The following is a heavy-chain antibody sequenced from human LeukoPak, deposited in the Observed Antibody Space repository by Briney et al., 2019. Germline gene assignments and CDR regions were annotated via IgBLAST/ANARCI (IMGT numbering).Heavy chain of an antibody. J-gene: IGHJ4*02. CDR2: IKSKTDGGTT. V-gene: IGHV3-15*01. CDR3: TWSGSHFDY. CDR1: EFTFSNAW. Sequence: GGSLRLSCAASEFTFSNAWMRWVRQAPGKGLEWVGLIKSKTDGGTTDYAAPVKGRFTISRDDSKNTLYLQMNSLKTEDTAVYYCTWSGSHFDYWGQGTLVTVSS. D-gene: IGHD1-26*01.